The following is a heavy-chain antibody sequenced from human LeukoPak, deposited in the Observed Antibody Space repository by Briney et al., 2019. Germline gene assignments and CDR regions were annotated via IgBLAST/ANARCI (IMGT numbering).Heavy chain of an antibody. V-gene: IGHV3-23*01. CDR3: AKHYGSGSYYNFPDY. CDR1: GFTFSSYA. CDR2: ISGSGGST. D-gene: IGHD3-10*01. J-gene: IGHJ4*02. Sequence: GGSLRLSCAASGFTFSSYAMSWVRQGPGKGLEWVSTISGSGGSTYYADPVKGRFTISRDNSKDTLYLQMNSLRAEDTAVYYCAKHYGSGSYYNFPDYWGQGTLVTVSS.